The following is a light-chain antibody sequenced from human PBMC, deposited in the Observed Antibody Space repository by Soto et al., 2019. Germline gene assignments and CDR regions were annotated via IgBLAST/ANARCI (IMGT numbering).Light chain of an antibody. CDR3: QVWDNNSDHVV. V-gene: IGLV3-21*04. CDR2: YDS. J-gene: IGLJ2*01. CDR1: NIDSKS. Sequence: SYELTQPPSVSVAPGKTARITCGGDNIDSKSVHWYQQRPGQAPVLVIYYDSDRPSGIPERFSGSNSGNTATLTISRVEAGDEADYYCQVWDNNSDHVVFGGGNKLTVL.